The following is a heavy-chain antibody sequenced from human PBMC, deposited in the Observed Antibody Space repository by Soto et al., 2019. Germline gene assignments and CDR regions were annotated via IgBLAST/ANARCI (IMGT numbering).Heavy chain of an antibody. CDR2: ISYDGSKK. CDR3: ARENYGEYYLDN. Sequence: PGGSLRLSCAASGFTFSNYAMHWVRQAPGKGLEWVAVISYDGSKKYYADSVKGRFTISRDNSKNALYLQMNSLRAEDTAVYSCARENYGEYYLDNWGQGALVTVSS. J-gene: IGHJ4*02. D-gene: IGHD3-10*01. CDR1: GFTFSNYA. V-gene: IGHV3-30-3*01.